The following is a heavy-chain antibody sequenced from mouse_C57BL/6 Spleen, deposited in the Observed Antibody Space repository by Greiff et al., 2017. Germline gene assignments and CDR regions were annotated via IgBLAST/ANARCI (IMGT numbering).Heavy chain of an antibody. D-gene: IGHD1-1*01. Sequence: VQLQQSGAELARPGASVKLSCKASGYTFTSYGISWVKQRTGQGLAWIGAIYPRSGNTYYNEKFKGKATLTADTSSSTAYMERRSLTSEDSAVYFCATLGTTVVGGYCGQGTTLTVSS. CDR2: IYPRSGNT. CDR1: GYTFTSYG. J-gene: IGHJ2*01. CDR3: ATLGTTVVGGY. V-gene: IGHV1-81*01.